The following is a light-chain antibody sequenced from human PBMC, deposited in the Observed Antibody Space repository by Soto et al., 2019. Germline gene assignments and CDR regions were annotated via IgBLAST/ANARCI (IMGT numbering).Light chain of an antibody. CDR3: SSYTPDTTLV. V-gene: IGLV2-18*02. CDR2: EVT. CDR1: SSDVGSYNR. J-gene: IGLJ2*01. Sequence: QSALTQPPSVSGSPGQSVTISCTGTSSDVGSYNRVSWYQQPPGTAPKLMIYEVTNRPSGVPDRFSGTKSGNTASLTISGLQAEDEADYYCSSYTPDTTLVFGGGTKVTVL.